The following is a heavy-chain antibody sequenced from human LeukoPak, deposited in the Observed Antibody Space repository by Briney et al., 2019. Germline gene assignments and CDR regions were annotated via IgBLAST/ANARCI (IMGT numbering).Heavy chain of an antibody. CDR2: IYGGGTT. CDR1: GITVSSYY. Sequence: PGGSLRLSCAVSGITVSSYYMSWVRQAPGKGLEWVSIIYGGGTTYYTDSVKGRFTISRDSSKNTVYLQMNSLSAEDTAVYYCAKRGNPTVGHHYLDVWGKGTTVSVSS. J-gene: IGHJ6*03. CDR3: AKRGNPTVGHHYLDV. V-gene: IGHV3-53*01. D-gene: IGHD1-1*01.